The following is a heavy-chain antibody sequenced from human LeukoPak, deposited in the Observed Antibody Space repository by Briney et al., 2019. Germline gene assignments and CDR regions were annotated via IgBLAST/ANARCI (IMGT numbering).Heavy chain of an antibody. Sequence: GGSLRLSCAASGFVFSGYSINWVRQAPGKGLEWVSAISGSGGSTYYADSVKGRFTISRDNSKNTLYLQMNSLRAEDTAVYYCAKDADIVATTGPDYWGQGTLVTVSS. CDR1: GFVFSGYS. V-gene: IGHV3-23*01. CDR2: ISGSGGST. CDR3: AKDADIVATTGPDY. J-gene: IGHJ4*02. D-gene: IGHD5-12*01.